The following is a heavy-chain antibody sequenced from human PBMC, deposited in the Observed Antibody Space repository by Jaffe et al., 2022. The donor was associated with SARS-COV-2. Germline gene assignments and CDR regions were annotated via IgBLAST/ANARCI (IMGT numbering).Heavy chain of an antibody. J-gene: IGHJ6*02. CDR2: ISSNGGST. D-gene: IGHD3-22*01. V-gene: IGHV3-64D*09. CDR1: GFTFSSYA. CDR3: ATSGGYYYDSSGYYWAGMDV. Sequence: EVQLVESGGGLVQPGGSLRLSCSASGFTFSSYAMHWVRQAPGKGLEYVSAISSNGGSTYYADSVKGRFTISRDNSKNTLYLQMSSLRAEDTAVYYCATSGGYYYDSSGYYWAGMDVWGQGTTVTVSS.